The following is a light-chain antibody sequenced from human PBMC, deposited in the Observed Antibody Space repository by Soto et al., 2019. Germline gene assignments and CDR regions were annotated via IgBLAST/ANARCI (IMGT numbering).Light chain of an antibody. J-gene: IGKJ5*01. V-gene: IGKV3-15*01. Sequence: ENVLTQSPATLSLSPGDTATLSCRATQSVTSNVAWYQQKPGQAPRLLIYRASARATGVPARFSGSGSGTEFTLTISSLQSEDFGIYYCQQRHMWPITFGQGTRLEIK. CDR3: QQRHMWPIT. CDR2: RAS. CDR1: QSVTSN.